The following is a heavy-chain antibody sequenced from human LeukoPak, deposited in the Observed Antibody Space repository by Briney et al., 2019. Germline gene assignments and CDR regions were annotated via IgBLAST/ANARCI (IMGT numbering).Heavy chain of an antibody. D-gene: IGHD6-19*01. J-gene: IGHJ4*02. CDR3: AYSSGGQVFFDY. CDR2: INAGNGNT. Sequence: ASVKVSCKASGYTFTSYAMHWVRQAPGQRLEWMGWINAGNGNTKYSQKFQGRVTITRDTSASTAYMELSSLRSEDTAVYYCAYSSGGQVFFDYWGQGTLVTVSS. V-gene: IGHV1-3*01. CDR1: GYTFTSYA.